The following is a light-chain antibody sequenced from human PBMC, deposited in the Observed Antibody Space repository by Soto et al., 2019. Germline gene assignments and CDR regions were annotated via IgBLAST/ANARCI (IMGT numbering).Light chain of an antibody. CDR3: QQYSNWPPIT. CDR2: DAS. CDR1: EVVTTN. Sequence: EIVMTQSPDTLSLSPGERATLSCRASEVVTTNLAWYQQKPGQAPRLLIYDASTRAAGIPARFSGSGSGTEFTLTISSLQSEDFAVYYFQQYSNWPPITFGQGTRLEI. J-gene: IGKJ5*01. V-gene: IGKV3-15*01.